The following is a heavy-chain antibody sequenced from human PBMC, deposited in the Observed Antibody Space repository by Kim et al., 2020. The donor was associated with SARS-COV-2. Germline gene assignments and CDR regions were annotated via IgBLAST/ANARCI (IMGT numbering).Heavy chain of an antibody. CDR3: ANMGNVPHAFDI. Sequence: SETLSLTCTVSGGSINNYYWSWIRQPAGKGLEWVGHVYISGSTNYNPSLKSRLRISLDASQNQFSLRQSSVSAADTAVYYCANMGNVPHAFDIWGQGTMV. J-gene: IGHJ3*02. V-gene: IGHV4-4*07. CDR1: GGSINNYY. CDR2: VYISGST. D-gene: IGHD1-26*01.